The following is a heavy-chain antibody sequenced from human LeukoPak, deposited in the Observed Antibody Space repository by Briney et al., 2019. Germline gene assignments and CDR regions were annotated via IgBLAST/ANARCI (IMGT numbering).Heavy chain of an antibody. CDR2: INHSGST. V-gene: IGHV4-34*01. CDR3: ARGRRGRQHHDY. CDR1: GGSFIGYY. D-gene: IGHD3-16*01. J-gene: IGHJ4*02. Sequence: SETLSLTCAVDGGSFIGYYWSWIRQPPGKGLEWIGEINHSGSTNYNPSLKRRVTISVDTSKNQFSLKLSSVTAADTAVYYCARGRRGRQHHDYWGQGTLVTVSS.